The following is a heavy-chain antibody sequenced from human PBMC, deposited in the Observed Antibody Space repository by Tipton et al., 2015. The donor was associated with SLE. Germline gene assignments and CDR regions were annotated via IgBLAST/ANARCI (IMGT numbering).Heavy chain of an antibody. J-gene: IGHJ5*02. CDR3: AREAGDRRWFDP. Sequence: QSGPEGKKPGASVKVSCKASGYTFTGYYMHWVRQAPGQGLEWMGWINPNSGGTNYAQKFQGRVTMTRDTSISTAYMELSRLRSDDTAVYYCAREAGDRRWFDPWGQGTLVTVSS. CDR1: GYTFTGYY. D-gene: IGHD7-27*01. CDR2: INPNSGGT. V-gene: IGHV1-2*02.